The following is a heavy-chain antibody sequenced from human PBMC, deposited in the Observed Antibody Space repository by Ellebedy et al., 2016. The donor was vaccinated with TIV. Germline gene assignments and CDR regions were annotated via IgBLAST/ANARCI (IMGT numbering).Heavy chain of an antibody. J-gene: IGHJ4*01. CDR1: GASISSSTYY. CDR2: IYYGGGT. CDR3: TRHQTNNYGSGSPFDY. V-gene: IGHV4-39*01. Sequence: MPSETLSLTCSVSGASISSSTYYWAWIRQPPGKGLEWVGSIYYGGGTQYNPSLRSRVTISVDTSKNQFSLKLNSVTAEDTAVYYCTRHQTNNYGSGSPFDYWGHGTLVTVSS. D-gene: IGHD3-10*01.